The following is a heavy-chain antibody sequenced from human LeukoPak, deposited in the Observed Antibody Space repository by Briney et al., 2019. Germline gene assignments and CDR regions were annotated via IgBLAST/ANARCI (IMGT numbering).Heavy chain of an antibody. J-gene: IGHJ6*04. CDR3: AGPLSPWGAAAGSLYGMDV. CDR1: GFTFSSYG. Sequence: PGGSLRLSCAASGFTFSSYGMHWVRQAPGKGLEWVAVICYDGSNKYYADSVKGRFTISRDNSKNTLYLQMNSLRAQTKAVYYCAGPLSPWGAAAGSLYGMDVWGKGTTVTVSS. V-gene: IGHV3-33*01. D-gene: IGHD6-13*01. CDR2: ICYDGSNK.